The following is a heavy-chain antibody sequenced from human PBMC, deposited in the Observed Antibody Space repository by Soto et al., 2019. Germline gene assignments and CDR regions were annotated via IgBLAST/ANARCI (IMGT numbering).Heavy chain of an antibody. CDR3: ARLSSSTVTFDY. CDR2: IYYSGST. D-gene: IGHD4-17*01. J-gene: IGHJ4*02. Sequence: SETLSLTCTVSGGSISSSSYYWGWIRQPPGKGLDWIGSIYYSGSTYYNPSLKSRVTISVDTSKNQFSLKLSSVTAADTAVYYCARLSSSTVTFDYWGQGTLVTVSS. CDR1: GGSISSSSYY. V-gene: IGHV4-39*01.